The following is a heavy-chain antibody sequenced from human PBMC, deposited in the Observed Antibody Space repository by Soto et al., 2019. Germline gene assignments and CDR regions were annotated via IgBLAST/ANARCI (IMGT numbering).Heavy chain of an antibody. D-gene: IGHD6-19*01. V-gene: IGHV1-46*01. CDR1: GYTFTNYY. CDR3: ARGFSSGWPFGY. J-gene: IGHJ4*02. Sequence: QVQLVQSGAEVKKPGASVKVSCKASGYTFTNYYMHWVRQAPGQGLEWMGIINPSGGSTTYAQKFQGRVHMTRETATSTAYMELSSLRSEDTAVYYCARGFSSGWPFGYWGQGTPVTVSS. CDR2: INPSGGST.